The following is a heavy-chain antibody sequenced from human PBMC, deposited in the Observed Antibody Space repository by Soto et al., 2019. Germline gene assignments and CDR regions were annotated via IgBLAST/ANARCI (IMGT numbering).Heavy chain of an antibody. D-gene: IGHD1-26*01. CDR1: GFTVSAYT. CDR2: ISSDGNKK. J-gene: IGHJ4*02. CDR3: ARWEQPLFDY. V-gene: IGHV3-30-3*01. Sequence: QVQLVESGGGVVQPGRSLRLSCAASGFTVSAYTMHWVRQAPGKGLEWVAVISSDGNKKYYTDSVKGRFTISRDTSTNTLYLQMNSLRAEDTAVYYCARWEQPLFDYWGQGTLVTVSS.